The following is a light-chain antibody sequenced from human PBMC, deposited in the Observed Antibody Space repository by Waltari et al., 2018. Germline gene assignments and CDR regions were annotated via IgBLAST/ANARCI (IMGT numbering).Light chain of an antibody. CDR1: QSISRG. CDR2: KAS. Sequence: IQMTKSPSPLSASLEDRVTITCRASQSISRGLAWYQQKSGKAPKLMIYKASSLESGVPSRFSGSGSGTEFTLTISSLQPDDFATYYCQQYNSYPRTFGGGTKVEIK. V-gene: IGKV1-5*03. CDR3: QQYNSYPRT. J-gene: IGKJ4*02.